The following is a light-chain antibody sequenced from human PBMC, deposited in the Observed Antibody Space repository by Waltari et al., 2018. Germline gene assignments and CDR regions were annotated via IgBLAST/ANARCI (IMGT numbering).Light chain of an antibody. CDR2: GAS. CDR1: QSVSSN. CDR3: QQYNNWPSPYT. J-gene: IGKJ2*01. V-gene: IGKV3-15*01. Sequence: EVVMTQSPATLSVSRGERDTLSCRASQSVSSNLAWYQQKPGQAPRLLIYGASTRATGITARFSGSGSGTEFTLTISSMQSEDFAVYYCQQYNNWPSPYTFGQGTKLEIK.